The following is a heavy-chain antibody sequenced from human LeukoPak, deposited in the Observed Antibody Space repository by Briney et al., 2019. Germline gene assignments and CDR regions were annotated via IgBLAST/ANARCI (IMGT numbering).Heavy chain of an antibody. D-gene: IGHD2-2*02. V-gene: IGHV3-23*01. CDR1: GFTFSSYA. J-gene: IGHJ4*02. CDR2: ISGSGGST. CDR3: AKSSEKYCSSTSCYILPDY. Sequence: GGSLRLSCAASGFTFSSYAMSWVRQAPGKGLEWVSAISGSGGSTYYADSVKGRFTISRDNSKNTLYLQMNSLRAEDTAVYYCAKSSEKYCSSTSCYILPDYWGQGTLVTVSS.